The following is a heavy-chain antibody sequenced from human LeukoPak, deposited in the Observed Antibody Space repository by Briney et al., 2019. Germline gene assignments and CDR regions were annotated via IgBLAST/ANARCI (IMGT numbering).Heavy chain of an antibody. CDR2: IYYSGST. Sequence: RSSETLSLTCSVSGVSISSYYWSWLRQPPGKGLEWIGYIYYSGSTNYNPSLKSLVTISVDTSKNQFSLKLSSVTAADTAVYYCARGFGSYYYYYYGMDVWGQGTTVTVSS. J-gene: IGHJ6*02. D-gene: IGHD3-10*01. CDR1: GVSISSYY. V-gene: IGHV4-59*01. CDR3: ARGFGSYYYYYYGMDV.